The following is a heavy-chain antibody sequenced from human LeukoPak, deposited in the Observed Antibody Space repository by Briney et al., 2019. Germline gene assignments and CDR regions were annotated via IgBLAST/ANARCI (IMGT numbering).Heavy chain of an antibody. V-gene: IGHV1-2*02. Sequence: GASVKVSCKASGYTFTGYYMHWVRQAPGQGLEWMGWINPNSGDTNYAQKFQGRVTMTRDTSISTAYMELSRLRSDDTAVYYCAREESGSYPPADYWGQGTLVTVSS. CDR2: INPNSGDT. CDR1: GYTFTGYY. CDR3: AREESGSYPPADY. D-gene: IGHD1-26*01. J-gene: IGHJ4*02.